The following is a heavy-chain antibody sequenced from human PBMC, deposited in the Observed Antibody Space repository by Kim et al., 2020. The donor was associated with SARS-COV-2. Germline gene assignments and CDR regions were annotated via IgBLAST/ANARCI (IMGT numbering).Heavy chain of an antibody. V-gene: IGHV1-3*01. CDR2: INAGNGNT. J-gene: IGHJ6*03. CDR1: GYTFTSYA. CDR3: ARDRAPDCSSTSCYTWELLYAAYYYYYYMGV. Sequence: ASVKVSCKASGYTFTSYAMHWVRQAPGQRLEWMGWINAGNGNTKYSQKFQGRVTITRDTSASTAYMELSSLRSEDTAVYYCARDRAPDCSSTSCYTWELLYAAYYYYYYMGVWGKGTTVTVSS. D-gene: IGHD2-2*02.